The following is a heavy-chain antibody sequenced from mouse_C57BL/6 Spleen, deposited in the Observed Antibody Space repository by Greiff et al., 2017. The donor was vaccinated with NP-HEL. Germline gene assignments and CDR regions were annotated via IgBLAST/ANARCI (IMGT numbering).Heavy chain of an antibody. D-gene: IGHD2-3*01. CDR1: GYAFTNYL. Sequence: QVQLQQSGAELVRPGTSVKVSCKASGYAFTNYLIEWVKQRPGQGLEWIGVINPGSGGTNYNEKFKGKATLTADKSSSTAYMQLSSLTSEDSAVYFCARWLLGGYYAMDYWGQGTSVTVSS. J-gene: IGHJ4*01. CDR3: ARWLLGGYYAMDY. CDR2: INPGSGGT. V-gene: IGHV1-54*01.